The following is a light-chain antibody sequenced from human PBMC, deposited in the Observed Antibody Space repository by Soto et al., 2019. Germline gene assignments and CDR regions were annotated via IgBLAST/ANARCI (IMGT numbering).Light chain of an antibody. J-gene: IGKJ5*01. CDR2: EVS. CDR1: QSLLHITGETF. V-gene: IGKV2-29*03. CDR3: MQGTHLPPT. Sequence: DVVMTQTPLSLSVAPGQPASISCKPSQSLLHITGETFLFWYLQKPGQSPQLLIYEVSTRVSGVPDRFSGSGSGTDFTLEISRVETDDVGIYYCMQGTHLPPTFGQGTRLGIE.